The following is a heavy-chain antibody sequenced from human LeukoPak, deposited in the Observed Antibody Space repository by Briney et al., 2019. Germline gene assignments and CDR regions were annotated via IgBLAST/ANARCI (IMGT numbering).Heavy chain of an antibody. CDR2: MNPNSGNT. D-gene: IGHD2-2*01. V-gene: IGHV1-8*01. CDR3: ARVYQLLLSGGGVGPHVFDY. Sequence: ASVKVSCKASGYTFTSYDINWVRQATGQGLEWMGWMNPNSGNTGYAQKFQGRVTMTRNTSISTAYMELSSLRSEDTAVYYCARVYQLLLSGGGVGPHVFDYGGRGPLVPVS. J-gene: IGHJ4*02. CDR1: GYTFTSYD.